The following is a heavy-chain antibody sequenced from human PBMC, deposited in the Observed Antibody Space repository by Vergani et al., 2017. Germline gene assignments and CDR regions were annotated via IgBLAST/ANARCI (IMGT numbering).Heavy chain of an antibody. CDR2: IYYSGST. V-gene: IGHV4-61*10. D-gene: IGHD2-2*02. Sequence: QVQLQESGPGLVKPSQTLSLTCTVSGGSISSGSYYWSWIRQPAGKGLEWIGYIYYSGSTNYNPSLKSRVTISVDTSKNQFSLKLSSVTAADTAVYYCARESHRDVPVRQLLYSEVNWYFDLWGRGTLVTVSS. CDR3: ARESHRDVPVRQLLYSEVNWYFDL. J-gene: IGHJ2*01. CDR1: GGSISSGSYY.